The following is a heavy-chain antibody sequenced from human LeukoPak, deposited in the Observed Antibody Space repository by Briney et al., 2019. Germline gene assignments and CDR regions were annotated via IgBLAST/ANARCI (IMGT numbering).Heavy chain of an antibody. Sequence: GGSLRLSCAASGFTFSSYSMTWVRQAPGKGLEWVSTIIGSGCSTYHADSVKGRFTISRDSSKNTLYMQMNRLRAEDTDLYYCEKDEDRIVATLNFDYWGQGTLVTVSS. CDR2: IIGSGCST. V-gene: IGHV3-23*01. D-gene: IGHD5-12*01. CDR1: GFTFSSYS. J-gene: IGHJ4*02. CDR3: EKDEDRIVATLNFDY.